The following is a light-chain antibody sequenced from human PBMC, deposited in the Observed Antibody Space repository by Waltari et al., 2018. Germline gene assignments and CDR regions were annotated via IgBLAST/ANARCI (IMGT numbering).Light chain of an antibody. CDR1: SSNIGNNY. CDR3: AAWDDSLSGPV. Sequence: QSVLTQPPSTSGTPGQGVSISCSGNSSNIGNNYVYWYQQFPGTAPKLLIFRNNQRPSGVPDRFSGSKSGTSASLAISGLRSEDEADYHCAAWDDSLSGPVFGGGTKLTVL. J-gene: IGLJ3*02. V-gene: IGLV1-47*01. CDR2: RNN.